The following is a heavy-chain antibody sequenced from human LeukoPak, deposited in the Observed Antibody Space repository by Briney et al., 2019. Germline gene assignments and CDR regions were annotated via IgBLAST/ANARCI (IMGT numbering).Heavy chain of an antibody. D-gene: IGHD6-19*01. V-gene: IGHV3-21*01. CDR1: GFTFSSYA. CDR2: ISGSTTYI. Sequence: GGSLRLSCAASGFTFSSYAMHWVRQAPGKGLEWVSSISGSTTYIYYADSVKGRFTVSRDNAKNSLYLQMNFLRAEDTAAYYCARDVGQWLVAYAFDIWGQGTMVTVSS. J-gene: IGHJ3*02. CDR3: ARDVGQWLVAYAFDI.